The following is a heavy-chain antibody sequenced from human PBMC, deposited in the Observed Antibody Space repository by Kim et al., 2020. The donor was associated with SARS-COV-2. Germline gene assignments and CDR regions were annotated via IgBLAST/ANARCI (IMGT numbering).Heavy chain of an antibody. J-gene: IGHJ6*01. Sequence: SETLSLTCTVSGGSVSSGSYYWSWIRQPPGKGLEWIGYIYYSGSTNYNPSLKSRVTISVDTSKNQFSLKLSSVTAADTAVYYCARDQSIAARSGYSYYG. D-gene: IGHD6-6*01. CDR3: ARDQSIAARSGYSYYG. V-gene: IGHV4-61*01. CDR2: IYYSGST. CDR1: GGSVSSGSYY.